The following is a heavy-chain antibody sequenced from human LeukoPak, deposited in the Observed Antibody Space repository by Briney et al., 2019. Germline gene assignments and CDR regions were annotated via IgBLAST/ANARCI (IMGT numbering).Heavy chain of an antibody. Sequence: ASVKVSCKASGYTFTSYGISGVRQAPGQGVEGMGGSSAYNGNTNYAQKLQGRVTMTTDTSTSTAYMELRSLRSDDTAVYYCARVTDQLLWFGEYYGGAFDIWGQGKMVTVSS. CDR2: SSAYNGNT. D-gene: IGHD3-10*01. V-gene: IGHV1-18*01. CDR3: ARVTDQLLWFGEYYGGAFDI. CDR1: GYTFTSYG. J-gene: IGHJ3*02.